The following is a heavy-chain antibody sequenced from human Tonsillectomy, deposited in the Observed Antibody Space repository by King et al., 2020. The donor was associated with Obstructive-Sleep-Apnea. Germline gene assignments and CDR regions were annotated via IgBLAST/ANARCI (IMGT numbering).Heavy chain of an antibody. CDR2: MYYSGNT. J-gene: IGHJ4*02. Sequence: LQLQESGPGLVKPSETLSLTCTVSGGSISNYYWSWIRQPPGKGLEWIGYMYYSGNTNFNPSLKSRVTISADTSKIQFSLRLSPVTAADTAVYYCARHRGVEDYGDYGDYFDYWGQGTLVTVSS. V-gene: IGHV4-59*08. D-gene: IGHD4-17*01. CDR3: ARHRGVEDYGDYGDYFDY. CDR1: GGSISNYY.